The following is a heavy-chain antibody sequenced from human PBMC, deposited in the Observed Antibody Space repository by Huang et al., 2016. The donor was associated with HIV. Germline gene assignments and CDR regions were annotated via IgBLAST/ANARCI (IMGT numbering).Heavy chain of an antibody. D-gene: IGHD6-19*01. CDR2: VYTSGSS. CDR3: ARGLGAGTSQ. J-gene: IGHJ1*01. V-gene: IGHV4-61*09. CDR1: GDSIASGSYY. Sequence: QVQLQESGPRLVKPSQTLSLTCTVSGDSIASGSYYWTWIRQPAGKGLEWIGLVYTSGSSNYNPSLKSRATISVDTSKNQFSLRLSSVTAADTAVYFCARGLGAGTSQWGQGTPVTVSS.